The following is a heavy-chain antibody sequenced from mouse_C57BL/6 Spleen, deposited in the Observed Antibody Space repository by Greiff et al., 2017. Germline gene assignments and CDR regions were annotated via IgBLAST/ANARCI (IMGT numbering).Heavy chain of an antibody. J-gene: IGHJ2*01. CDR3: ARDGPHDY. Sequence: VQVVESGAELARPGASVTMSCKASGYTFTSYTMHWVKQRPGQGLEWIGYINPSSGYTKYNQKFKDKATLTADKSSSTAYMQLSSLTSEDSAVYYCARDGPHDYWGQGTTLTVSS. V-gene: IGHV1-4*01. CDR1: GYTFTSYT. CDR2: INPSSGYT. D-gene: IGHD2-3*01.